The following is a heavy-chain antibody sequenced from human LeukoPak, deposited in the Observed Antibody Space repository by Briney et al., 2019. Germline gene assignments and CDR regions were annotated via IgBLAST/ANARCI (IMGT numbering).Heavy chain of an antibody. J-gene: IGHJ4*02. V-gene: IGHV4-59*01. D-gene: IGHD5-18*01. Sequence: PSETLSLTCTVSGGSISSYYWSWIRQPPGKGLEWIGYIYYSGSTNYNPSLKSRVTISVDTSKNQFSLKLSSVTAADTAVYYCARATASRGYSYGAFDYWGQGTLVTVSS. CDR1: GGSISSYY. CDR3: ARATASRGYSYGAFDY. CDR2: IYYSGST.